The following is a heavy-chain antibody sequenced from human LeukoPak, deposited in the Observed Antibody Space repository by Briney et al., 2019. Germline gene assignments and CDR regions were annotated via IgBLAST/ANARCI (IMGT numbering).Heavy chain of an antibody. CDR3: ARDGGSGAYYYYMDV. V-gene: IGHV1-2*02. Sequence: ASVKVSCKTSGYTFTDYYIHWVRQAPGQGLEWMGWINPDSGGTDYAQKFQGRVTMTRDTSISTAYMELSRLTSDDTAVYYCARDGGSGAYYYYMDVWGKGTTVTVSS. CDR1: GYTFTDYY. D-gene: IGHD2-15*01. J-gene: IGHJ6*03. CDR2: INPDSGGT.